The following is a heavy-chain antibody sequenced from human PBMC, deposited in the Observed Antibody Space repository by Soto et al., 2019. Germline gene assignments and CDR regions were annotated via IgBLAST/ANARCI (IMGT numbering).Heavy chain of an antibody. J-gene: IGHJ6*02. CDR2: IKSKTDGGTT. D-gene: IGHD3-3*01. V-gene: IGHV3-15*01. CDR3: TTVSFLIGDFWSGYSYGMDV. Sequence: PGGSLRLSCAASGFTFSNAWMSWVRQAPGKGLEWVGRIKSKTDGGTTDYAAPVKGRFTISRDDSKNTLYLQMNSLKTEDTAVYYCTTVSFLIGDFWSGYSYGMDVWGQGTTVTVSS. CDR1: GFTFSNAW.